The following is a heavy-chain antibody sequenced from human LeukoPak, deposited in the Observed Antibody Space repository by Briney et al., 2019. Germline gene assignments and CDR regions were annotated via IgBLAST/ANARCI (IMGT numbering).Heavy chain of an antibody. CDR1: GFTFSSYE. D-gene: IGHD3-10*02. Sequence: GGSLRLSCAASGFTFSSYEMNWVRQAPGKGLGWVSYISSSGSTTYYADSVKGRFTISRDNAKNSLYLQMNSLRAEDTAVYYCAREKALRVRGVIIRSDYWGQGTLVTVSS. J-gene: IGHJ4*02. CDR2: ISSSGSTT. V-gene: IGHV3-48*03. CDR3: AREKALRVRGVIIRSDY.